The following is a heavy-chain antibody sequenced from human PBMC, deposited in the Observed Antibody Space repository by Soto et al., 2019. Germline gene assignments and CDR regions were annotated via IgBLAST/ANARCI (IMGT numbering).Heavy chain of an antibody. D-gene: IGHD3-22*01. Sequence: SETLSLTCTVSGGSISSYYWSWIRQPAGKGLEWIGHIYTSGSTNYSPSLKSRITMSVDTSKKQFSLKLSSVTAADTAVYYCAREMYYYDSSKNYPLRWFDPWGQGTLVTVSS. V-gene: IGHV4-4*07. CDR1: GGSISSYY. J-gene: IGHJ5*02. CDR3: AREMYYYDSSKNYPLRWFDP. CDR2: IYTSGST.